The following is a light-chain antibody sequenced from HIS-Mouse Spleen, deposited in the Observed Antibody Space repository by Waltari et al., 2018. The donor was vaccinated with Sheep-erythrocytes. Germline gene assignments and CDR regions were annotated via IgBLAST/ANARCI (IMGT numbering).Light chain of an antibody. V-gene: IGLV2-11*01. J-gene: IGLJ1*01. CDR3: CSYAGSYNHV. Sequence: QSALPQPRPVSGPPGRPSPTPSMGTAVAVGGFTISPWYKHHPGKAPKLMIYDVSKRPSGVPDRFSGSKSGYTASLTISGLQSEDEADYYCCSYAGSYNHVFATGTKVTVL. CDR2: DVS. CDR1: AVAVGGFTI.